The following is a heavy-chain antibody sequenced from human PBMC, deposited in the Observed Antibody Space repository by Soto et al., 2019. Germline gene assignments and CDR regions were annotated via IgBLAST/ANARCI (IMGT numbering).Heavy chain of an antibody. CDR2: INGGNGNT. CDR1: GYTFTSYA. CDR3: ARVFGWIDAFDI. D-gene: IGHD3-3*01. Sequence: QVQLVQSGAEVKKPGASVKVSCKASGYTFTSYAMHWVRQAPGQRLEWMGWINGGNGNTKYSQKFQGRVTITRDTSASTAYMELSSLTSEDTAVYYCARVFGWIDAFDIWGQGTMVTFSS. J-gene: IGHJ3*02. V-gene: IGHV1-3*01.